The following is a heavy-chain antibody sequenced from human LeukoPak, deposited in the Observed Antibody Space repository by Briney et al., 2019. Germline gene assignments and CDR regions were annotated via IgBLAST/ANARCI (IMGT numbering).Heavy chain of an antibody. CDR1: GFTFSSYG. V-gene: IGHV3-33*01. D-gene: IGHD6-19*01. Sequence: PGGSLRLSCAASGFTFSSYGMHWVRQAPGKGLEWVAVIWYDGSNKYYADSVKGRFTISRDNAKNSLYLQMNSLRAEDTAVYYCARSLRRSGWYYWGQGTLVTVSS. J-gene: IGHJ4*02. CDR2: IWYDGSNK. CDR3: ARSLRRSGWYY.